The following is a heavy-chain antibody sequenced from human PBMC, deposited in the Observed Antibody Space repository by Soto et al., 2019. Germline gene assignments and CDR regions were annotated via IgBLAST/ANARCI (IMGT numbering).Heavy chain of an antibody. J-gene: IGHJ5*02. V-gene: IGHV3-66*01. Sequence: EVHLVESGGDLVQPGGSLRLSCAASGLAVSTDYMTWVRQAPGKGLEWVSLIYVGGGTYYADSVKGRFTISRDNSNRTLYLQMNSLRAEDTAVYYCAVYAARHWFGPWGQGTLVTVSS. CDR1: GLAVSTDY. CDR3: AVYAARHWFGP. D-gene: IGHD6-6*01. CDR2: IYVGGGT.